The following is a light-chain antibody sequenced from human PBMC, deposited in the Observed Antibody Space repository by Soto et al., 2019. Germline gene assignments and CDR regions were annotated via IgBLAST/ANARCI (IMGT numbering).Light chain of an antibody. J-gene: IGKJ1*01. CDR2: DAS. V-gene: IGKV3-11*01. CDR1: QSVSSY. CDR3: QQRSNGPPT. Sequence: EIVLTQSPDTLPLSPGERATLSCRASQSVSSYLAWYQRKPGQAPRLLIYDASNRATGIPARFSGSGSGTDFTLTISSLEPEDFAVYYCQQRSNGPPTFGQGTKV.